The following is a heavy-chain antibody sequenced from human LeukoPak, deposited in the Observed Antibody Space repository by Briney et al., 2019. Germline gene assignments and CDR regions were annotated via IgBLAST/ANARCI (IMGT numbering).Heavy chain of an antibody. V-gene: IGHV1-69*05. Sequence: SVKVSCKASGGTFSSYTISWVRQAPGQGLEWMGRIIPIFGTANYAQKFQGRVTITTDESTSTAYMELSSLRSEDTAVYYCARAYYDSSGYYLAPVYFDYWGQGTLVTVSS. CDR3: ARAYYDSSGYYLAPVYFDY. D-gene: IGHD3-22*01. J-gene: IGHJ4*02. CDR1: GGTFSSYT. CDR2: IIPIFGTA.